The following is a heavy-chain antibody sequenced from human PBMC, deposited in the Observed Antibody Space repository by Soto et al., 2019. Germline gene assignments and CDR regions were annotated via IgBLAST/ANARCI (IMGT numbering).Heavy chain of an antibody. V-gene: IGHV2-5*08. Sequence: TLSLTCAVSGGSISSGGYSWSWIRQPPGKGLEWLALIYWDDDKRYSPSLKSRLTITKDTSKNQVVLTMTNMDPVDTATYYCARVLRFLEWLTPDYYGMDVWGQGTTVT. J-gene: IGHJ6*02. CDR1: GGSISSGGYS. D-gene: IGHD3-3*01. CDR2: IYWDDDK. CDR3: ARVLRFLEWLTPDYYGMDV.